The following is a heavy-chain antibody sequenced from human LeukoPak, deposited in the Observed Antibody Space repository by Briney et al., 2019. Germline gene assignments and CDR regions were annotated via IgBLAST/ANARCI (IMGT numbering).Heavy chain of an antibody. V-gene: IGHV3-23*01. J-gene: IGHJ5*02. CDR3: ARRQNLGYSSSWSSEKPNNWFDP. CDR1: GFTLSNYG. CDR2: VSGSDDTT. Sequence: GGSLRLSCTASGFTLSNYGVSWVRQAPGKGLEWVSSVSGSDDTTYYADSVKGRFTISRDNSKNTLYLQMNSLRAEDTAVYYCARRQNLGYSSSWSSEKPNNWFDPWGQGTLVTVSS. D-gene: IGHD6-13*01.